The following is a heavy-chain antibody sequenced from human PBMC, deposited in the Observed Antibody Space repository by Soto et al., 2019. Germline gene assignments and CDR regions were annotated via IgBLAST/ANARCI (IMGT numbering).Heavy chain of an antibody. V-gene: IGHV1-69*01. CDR1: GGTFSSYA. CDR3: ASPAHGGAARHYYYYGMDV. Sequence: QVQLVQSGAEVKKPGSSVKVSCKASGGTFSSYAISWVRQAPGQGLEWMGGIIPIFGTANYAQKFQGRVTINADESTSTAYMELSSLRSEDTAMYYCASPAHGGAARHYYYYGMDVWGQGTTVTVSS. CDR2: IIPIFGTA. J-gene: IGHJ6*02. D-gene: IGHD6-6*01.